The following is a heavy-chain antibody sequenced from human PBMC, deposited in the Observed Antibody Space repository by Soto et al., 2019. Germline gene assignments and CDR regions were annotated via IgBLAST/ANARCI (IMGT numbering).Heavy chain of an antibody. V-gene: IGHV4-39*01. J-gene: IGHJ4*01. CDR2: IYFNGNT. Sequence: SETLSLTCNVSGVSIIDTSYYWGWIRQPPGKGLEWIGTIYFNGNTFYNPSLKSRLTISVDTSKNQISLRLTSVTAADTAVYYCARQGSYWGQGTLVTVSS. CDR3: ARQGSY. CDR1: GVSIIDTSYY.